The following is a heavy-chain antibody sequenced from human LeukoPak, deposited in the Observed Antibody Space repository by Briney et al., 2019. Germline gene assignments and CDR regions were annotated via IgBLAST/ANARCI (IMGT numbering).Heavy chain of an antibody. D-gene: IGHD3-9*01. CDR1: GYTFTSYG. J-gene: IGHJ4*02. CDR3: ARELRGHYDILTGYQGAPFDY. V-gene: IGHV1-18*01. Sequence: ASVKVSCKASGYTFTSYGISWVRQAPGQGLEWMGWISAYNGSTNYAQKLQGRVTMTTDTSTSTAYMELRSLRSDDTAVYYCARELRGHYDILTGYQGAPFDYWGQGTLVTVSS. CDR2: ISAYNGST.